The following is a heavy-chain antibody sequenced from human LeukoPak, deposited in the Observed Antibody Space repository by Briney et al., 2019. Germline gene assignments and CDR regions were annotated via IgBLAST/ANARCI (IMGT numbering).Heavy chain of an antibody. CDR2: ISASGGTT. CDR3: AKSMVATRSFDS. J-gene: IGHJ4*02. CDR1: GFTFSNYA. V-gene: IGHV3-23*01. Sequence: GGSLRLSCAASGFTFSNYAVSWVRQAPGKGLECVSTISASGGTTYYADSVKGRFTISRDNSKNTLYLQMNSLRAEDTAVYYCAKSMVATRSFDSWGQGTLVTVSS. D-gene: IGHD5-12*01.